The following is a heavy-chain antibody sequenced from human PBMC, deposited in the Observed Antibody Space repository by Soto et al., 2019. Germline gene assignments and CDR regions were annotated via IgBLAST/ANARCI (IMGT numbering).Heavy chain of an antibody. V-gene: IGHV3-23*01. Sequence: GGSLRLSCAASGFTFSSYAMSWVRQALGKGLEWVSAISGSGGSTYYADSVKGRFTISRDNSKNTLYLQMNSLRAEDTAVYYCARTLRGYSYGSGYYYYGMDVWGQGTTVTVSS. D-gene: IGHD5-18*01. J-gene: IGHJ6*02. CDR2: ISGSGGST. CDR1: GFTFSSYA. CDR3: ARTLRGYSYGSGYYYYGMDV.